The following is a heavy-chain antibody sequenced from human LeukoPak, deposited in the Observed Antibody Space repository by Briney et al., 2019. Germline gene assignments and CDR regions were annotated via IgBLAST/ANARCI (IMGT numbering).Heavy chain of an antibody. V-gene: IGHV1-46*01. CDR1: GYTFTSYY. CDR3: ARTYSSSDEFDY. CDR2: INPSGGST. Sequence: ASVKVSCKAAGYTFTSYYIHWVRQAPGQGLEWMGIINPSGGSTTYAQKFQGRVAMTRDTSTSRVYMEVSSLRSEDTAVYYCARTYSSSDEFDYWGQGTLVTVSS. J-gene: IGHJ4*02. D-gene: IGHD6-13*01.